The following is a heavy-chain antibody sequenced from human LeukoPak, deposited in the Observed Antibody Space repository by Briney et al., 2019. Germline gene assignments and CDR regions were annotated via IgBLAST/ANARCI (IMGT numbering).Heavy chain of an antibody. D-gene: IGHD3-16*01. Sequence: EASVKVSCKASGYTFTGYYMHWLQQAPGQGLEWMGWINPNNGGTHYAQKFQGRVTMTRDTPINTAYMELSRLTSDDTAVYFCARVALGELWYFDLWGRGTLVTVSS. CDR1: GYTFTGYY. J-gene: IGHJ2*01. CDR2: INPNNGGT. V-gene: IGHV1-2*02. CDR3: ARVALGELWYFDL.